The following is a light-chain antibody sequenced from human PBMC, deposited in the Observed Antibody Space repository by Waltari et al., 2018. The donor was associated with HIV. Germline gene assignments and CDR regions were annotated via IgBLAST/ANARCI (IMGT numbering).Light chain of an antibody. J-gene: IGLJ2*01. CDR2: DDT. Sequence: YELTQPPSVSVAPGQTATITCGGDNIGYRSVHWYQQKAGQAPVLVFYDDTDRPSGIPEGFSGSKSGNTATLTISRVEAGDEADYYCQVWASNSAYVVFGGRTKLTVL. CDR1: NIGYRS. V-gene: IGLV3-21*02. CDR3: QVWASNSAYVV.